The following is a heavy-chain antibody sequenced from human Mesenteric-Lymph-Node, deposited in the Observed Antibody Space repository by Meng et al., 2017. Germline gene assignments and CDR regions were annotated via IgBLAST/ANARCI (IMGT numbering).Heavy chain of an antibody. Sequence: GESLKISCAASGFTFSSYWMSWVRQAPGKGLEWVANINQDGSGKYSVDSVKGRFTISRDNARNSLYLQMNSLRVEDTAVYYCARDRHSGGWDVDYWGQGTLVTVSS. CDR1: GFTFSSYW. J-gene: IGHJ4*02. V-gene: IGHV3-7*01. CDR3: ARDRHSGGWDVDY. CDR2: INQDGSGK. D-gene: IGHD2-15*01.